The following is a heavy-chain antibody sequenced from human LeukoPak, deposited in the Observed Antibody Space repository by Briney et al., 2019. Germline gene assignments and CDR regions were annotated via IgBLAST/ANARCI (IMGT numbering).Heavy chain of an antibody. J-gene: IGHJ3*02. V-gene: IGHV3-30*18. D-gene: IGHD6-19*01. CDR1: GFTSSSCG. CDR2: ISYDGSNK. Sequence: PGRSLRLSCAASGFTSSSCGMHWVRQAPGKGLEWVAVISYDGSNKYYADSVKGRFTISRDNSKNTLYLQMNSLRAEDTAVYCCAKGGGGSGWDDPFDIWGQGTMVTVSS. CDR3: AKGGGGSGWDDPFDI.